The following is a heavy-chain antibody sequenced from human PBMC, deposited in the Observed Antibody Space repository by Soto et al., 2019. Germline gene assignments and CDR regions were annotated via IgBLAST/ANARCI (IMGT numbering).Heavy chain of an antibody. D-gene: IGHD3-10*01. V-gene: IGHV4-4*02. CDR1: GASISSSHW. Sequence: QVQVRESGPGLVKPSGTLSLTCAVPGASISSSHWWSWVRQSPGKGLEWLGEVYHSGSTNYNPSFKSLFTVSVEKSKNQFSLTLKYVTAADTALHHCASDQEIAYSYGSRGSFGIWGQGTVFTVSS. J-gene: IGHJ3*02. CDR2: VYHSGST. CDR3: ASDQEIAYSYGSRGSFGI.